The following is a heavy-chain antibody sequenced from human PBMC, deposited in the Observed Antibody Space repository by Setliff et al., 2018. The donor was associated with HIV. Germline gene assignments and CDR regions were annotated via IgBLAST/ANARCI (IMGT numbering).Heavy chain of an antibody. V-gene: IGHV1-8*02. J-gene: IGHJ6*04. CDR2: MNPNTGVA. CDR3: ASGKGVRGVIITGGLDV. CDR1: GDTFTSYD. D-gene: IGHD3-10*01. Sequence: ASVKVSCKTSGDTFTSYDINWVRRATGQGLEWMGWMNPNTGVAGYALKFQGRVTMTRDTSISTAYMELSSLTSADTAVYYCASGKGVRGVIITGGLDVWGKGTTVTVSS.